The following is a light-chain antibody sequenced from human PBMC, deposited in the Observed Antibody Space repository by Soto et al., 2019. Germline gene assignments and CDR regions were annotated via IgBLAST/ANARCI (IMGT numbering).Light chain of an antibody. V-gene: IGKV3-15*01. CDR3: HQRQSWPRT. Sequence: EIVMTQSPATLSVSPGERATLSCRASQSVSSNFAWYQQKPGQAPRLLIYDASTRATGIPARFSGSGSGTEFTLTISSLQSEDFALYYCHQRQSWPRTFGQGTKVDI. J-gene: IGKJ1*01. CDR2: DAS. CDR1: QSVSSN.